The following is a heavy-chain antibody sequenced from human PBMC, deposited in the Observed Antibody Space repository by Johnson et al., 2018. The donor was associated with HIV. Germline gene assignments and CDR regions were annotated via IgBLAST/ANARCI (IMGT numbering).Heavy chain of an antibody. CDR3: AKDTYDSYAFDI. V-gene: IGHV3-30*02. CDR2: IRYDGSNK. CDR1: GFTFSSYG. J-gene: IGHJ3*02. D-gene: IGHD3-22*01. Sequence: QVQLVESGGGVVQPGGSLRLSCAASGFTFSSYGMHWVRQAPGKGLEWVAFIRYDGSNKYYADSVKGRFTISRDNSKNTLYLQMNSLRAEETDLYYCAKDTYDSYAFDIWGQGTMVTVSS.